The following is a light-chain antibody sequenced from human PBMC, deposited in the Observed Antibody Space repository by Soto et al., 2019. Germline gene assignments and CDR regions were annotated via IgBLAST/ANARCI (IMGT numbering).Light chain of an antibody. CDR2: GAS. Sequence: EVVLTQSPATQSVSPGERATLSCRASQTINSNLAWYQQKPGQAPRLLIYGASTRATGIPARFSGSGSGTEFTLTISSLQSEDFAVYYCQQYENSVPLTFGGGTKVDIK. J-gene: IGKJ4*01. CDR3: QQYENSVPLT. CDR1: QTINSN. V-gene: IGKV3-15*01.